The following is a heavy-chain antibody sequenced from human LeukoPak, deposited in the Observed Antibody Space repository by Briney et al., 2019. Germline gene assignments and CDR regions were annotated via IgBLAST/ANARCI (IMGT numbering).Heavy chain of an antibody. D-gene: IGHD5-12*01. Sequence: SETLSLTCTVSGGSISSSSYYWGWIRQPPGKGLEWIGSIYYSGGTDYNPSLQSRVSISVDTSRNQVSLKLNSVTAADTAVYYCARSGFSGYDWNYWGQGILVTVSS. V-gene: IGHV4-39*07. J-gene: IGHJ4*02. CDR1: GGSISSSSYY. CDR3: ARSGFSGYDWNY. CDR2: IYYSGGT.